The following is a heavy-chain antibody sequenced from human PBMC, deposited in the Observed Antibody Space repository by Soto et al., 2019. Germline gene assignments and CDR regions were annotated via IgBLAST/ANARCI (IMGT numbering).Heavy chain of an antibody. J-gene: IGHJ4*02. D-gene: IGHD6-13*01. CDR2: IDPSDSYI. CDR3: ARNWDISSLGGMYFFNA. CDR1: GYSFTSYW. V-gene: IGHV5-10-1*01. Sequence: PGESLKISCTASGYSFTSYWISWVRQTPGRGLEWMGRIDPSDSYIKYNLSLQGHISISADKSSNTVYLQLNNLKASDTAMYYCARNWDISSLGGMYFFNAWGQGTQVTVS.